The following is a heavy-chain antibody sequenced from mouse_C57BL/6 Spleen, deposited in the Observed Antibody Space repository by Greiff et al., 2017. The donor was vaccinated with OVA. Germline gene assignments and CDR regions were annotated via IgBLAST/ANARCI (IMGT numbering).Heavy chain of an antibody. D-gene: IGHD1-1*01. CDR1: GYAFSSSW. Sequence: QVQLQQSGPELVKPGASVKISCKASGYAFSSSWMNWVKQRPGKGLEWIGRIYPGDGDTNYNGKFKGKATLTADKSSSTAYMQLSSLTSEDSAVYFCALLYENYWGQGTTLTVSS. J-gene: IGHJ2*01. CDR3: ALLYENY. CDR2: IYPGDGDT. V-gene: IGHV1-82*01.